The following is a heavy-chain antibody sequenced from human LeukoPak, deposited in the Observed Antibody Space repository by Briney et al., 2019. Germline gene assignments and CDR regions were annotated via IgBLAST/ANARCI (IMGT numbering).Heavy chain of an antibody. Sequence: PSETPSLTCTVSGVSINSHYWSWIRQPPGKGLEWIGYIYYSGSTNYNPSLKSRVTISMSKNQFSLKLNSVTAADTAVYYCARGLFEYWSGLYDYHYYMDVWGKGTTVTVSS. CDR3: ARGLFEYWSGLYDYHYYMDV. CDR2: IYYSGST. D-gene: IGHD3-3*01. J-gene: IGHJ6*03. V-gene: IGHV4-59*11. CDR1: GVSINSHY.